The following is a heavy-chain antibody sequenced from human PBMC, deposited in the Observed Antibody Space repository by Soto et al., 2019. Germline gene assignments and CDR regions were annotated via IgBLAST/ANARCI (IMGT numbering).Heavy chain of an antibody. V-gene: IGHV3-23*01. J-gene: IGHJ3*02. Sequence: GGSLRLSCAASGFTFSSYDMHWVRQPTEKGLEWASAIGSGGTTYYADSVKGRFTFSRDNSKNTLYLQMNSLRAEDTAVYYCAKTANGWFSAFDIWGQGTMVTVSS. CDR1: GFTFSSYD. CDR3: AKTANGWFSAFDI. D-gene: IGHD6-19*01. CDR2: IGSGGTT.